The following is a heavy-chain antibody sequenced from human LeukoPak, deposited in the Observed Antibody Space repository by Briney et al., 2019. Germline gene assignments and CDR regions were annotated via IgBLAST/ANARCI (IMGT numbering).Heavy chain of an antibody. Sequence: SETLSLTCAVYGGSFSGYYWSWIRQPPGKGLEWIGEINHSGSTNYNPSLKSRVTISVDTSKNQFSLELSSVTAADTAVYYCAILVVDGYNGYYFDYWGQGTLVTVSS. D-gene: IGHD5-24*01. CDR1: GGSFSGYY. CDR3: AILVVDGYNGYYFDY. CDR2: INHSGST. V-gene: IGHV4-34*01. J-gene: IGHJ4*02.